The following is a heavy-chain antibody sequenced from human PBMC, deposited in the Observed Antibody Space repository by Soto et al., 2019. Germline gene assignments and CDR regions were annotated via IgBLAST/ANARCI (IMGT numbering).Heavy chain of an antibody. D-gene: IGHD3-10*01. V-gene: IGHV1-18*01. CDR3: ARDKGDGAGSYYGY. CDR2: ISAYNGNT. CDR1: GYTFTSYG. Sequence: QVQLVQSGAEVKKPGASVKVACKASGYTFTSYGINWVRQAPGQGLEWMGWISAYNGNTNYAQKLQGRVTMTTDTSTSTAYMERRSRRSDDTAVFYCARDKGDGAGSYYGYWGQGTLVTVSS. J-gene: IGHJ4*02.